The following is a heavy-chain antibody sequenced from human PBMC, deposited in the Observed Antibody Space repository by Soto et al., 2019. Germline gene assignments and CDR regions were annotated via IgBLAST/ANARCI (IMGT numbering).Heavy chain of an antibody. J-gene: IGHJ4*02. CDR2: IYHSGST. CDR3: GRLEGLATISYYFDY. Sequence: SATLSLTCAVSGGSISSGGYSWSWIRQPPGKGLEWIGYIYHSGSTYYNPSLKSRVTISVDKSKNQFSLKLMSLSAADTAVYYCGRLEGLATISYYFDYWGQGALVTVSS. CDR1: GGSISSGGYS. V-gene: IGHV4-30-2*01. D-gene: IGHD3-9*01.